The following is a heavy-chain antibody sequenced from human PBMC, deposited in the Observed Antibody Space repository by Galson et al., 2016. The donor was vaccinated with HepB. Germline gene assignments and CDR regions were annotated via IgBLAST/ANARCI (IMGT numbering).Heavy chain of an antibody. CDR3: ARAIAAAGNFDY. CDR2: IHTVGHT. CDR1: GFTVSSNF. D-gene: IGHD6-13*01. V-gene: IGHV3-53*01. Sequence: SLRLSCAASGFTVSSNFMNWVRQAPGKGLEWVSVIHTVGHTYYADSMKGRFTISRDNSKNTVYLHMNSLRAEDTAMYYCARAIAAAGNFDYWGQGALVTVSS. J-gene: IGHJ4*02.